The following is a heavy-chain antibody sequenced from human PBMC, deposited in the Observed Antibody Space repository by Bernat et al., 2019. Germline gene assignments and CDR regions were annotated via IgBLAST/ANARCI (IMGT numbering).Heavy chain of an antibody. V-gene: IGHV6-1*01. CDR2: TYYRSKWSD. J-gene: IGHJ6*03. Sequence: QVQLQQSGPGLVKPSQTLSLTCAISGDSVSSNSAAWNWIRQSPSRGLEWLGRTYYRSKWSDNYAVSVKSRITINRDTSKNQFSLQLNSVTPEDTAVHYCARGALFRDYFMDVWGKGTTVTVSS. CDR3: ARGALFRDYFMDV. CDR1: GDSVSSNSAA. D-gene: IGHD5-24*01.